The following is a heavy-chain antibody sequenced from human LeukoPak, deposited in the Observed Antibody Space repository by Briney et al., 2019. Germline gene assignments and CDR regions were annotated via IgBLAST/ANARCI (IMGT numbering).Heavy chain of an antibody. CDR1: GFTLFWHV. CDR2: IHHNGEIT. V-gene: IGHV3-64D*06. D-gene: IGHD1-26*01. J-gene: IGHJ4*02. CDR3: ARDMSGTYSFDY. Sequence: PGGSLRLSCSASGFTLFWHVMHWVRQAPGKALEYVSFIHHNGEITSYADSVRGRSTVSRDNSKNTLFLELSSLRVDDTAVYYCARDMSGTYSFDYWGQGTLVTVSS.